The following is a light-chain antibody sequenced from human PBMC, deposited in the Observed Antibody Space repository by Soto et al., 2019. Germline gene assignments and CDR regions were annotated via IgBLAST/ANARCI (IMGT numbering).Light chain of an antibody. CDR2: ATS. V-gene: IGKV1-39*01. CDR3: QHSYSFPYI. J-gene: IGKJ2*01. CDR1: QSISTL. Sequence: DIQMTQSPSSLSASVGDRVTITCRASQSISTLLNWYQQKPGKVPSLLIYATSSLQSGVPSRFSGSGSGTDFTLTISSLQPEDFATYYCQHSYSFPYIFGQGTKLEIK.